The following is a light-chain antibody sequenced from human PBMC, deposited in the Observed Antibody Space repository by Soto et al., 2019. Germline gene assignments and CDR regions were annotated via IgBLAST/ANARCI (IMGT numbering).Light chain of an antibody. CDR2: EVT. J-gene: IGLJ1*01. Sequence: QSALTQPPSASGSPGQSVTISCTGTSSDVGGYNFVAWYQQQPGKAPKLMIYEVTKRPSGVPDRFSGSKSDNTASLTVTGLQAEDEADYYCSSYAGSTNFYVFGTGTKLTVL. V-gene: IGLV2-8*01. CDR1: SSDVGGYNF. CDR3: SSYAGSTNFYV.